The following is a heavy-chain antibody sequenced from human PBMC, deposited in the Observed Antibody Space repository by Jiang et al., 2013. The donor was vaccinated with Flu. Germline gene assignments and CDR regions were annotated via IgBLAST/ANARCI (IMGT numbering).Heavy chain of an antibody. V-gene: IGHV1-3*01. CDR3: ARVGYYYGSGTLSSWFDP. D-gene: IGHD3-10*01. Sequence: KKPGASVKVSCKASGYTFTSYAMHWVRQAPGQRLEWMGWINAGNGNTKYSQKFQGRVTITRDTSASTAYMELSSLRSEDTAVYYCARVGYYYGSGTLSSWFDPWGQGTLVTVSS. CDR2: INAGNGNT. J-gene: IGHJ5*02. CDR1: GYTFTSYA.